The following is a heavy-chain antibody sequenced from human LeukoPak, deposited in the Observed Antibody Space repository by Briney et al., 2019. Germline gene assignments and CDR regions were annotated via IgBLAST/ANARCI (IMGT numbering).Heavy chain of an antibody. J-gene: IGHJ5*01. CDR3: ARDVGYCSGGSCYRWFAS. Sequence: PGGSLRLSCAASGFTFSSYSFSWVRQAPGKGLEWVSYISTGSAVIYYADSVKGRFTTSRDDARNSVSLQMNSLRADDTAVYYCARDVGYCSGGSCYRWFASWGQGTLVTVSS. V-gene: IGHV3-48*01. CDR2: ISTGSAVI. D-gene: IGHD2-15*01. CDR1: GFTFSSYS.